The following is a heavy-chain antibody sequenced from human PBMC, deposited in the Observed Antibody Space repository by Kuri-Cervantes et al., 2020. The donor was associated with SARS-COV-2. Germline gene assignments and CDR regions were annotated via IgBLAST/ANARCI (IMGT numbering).Heavy chain of an antibody. CDR1: GGTFSSYA. J-gene: IGHJ5*02. D-gene: IGHD3-10*01. Sequence: SVKVSCKASGGTFSSYAISWVRQAPGQGLEWMGGIIPILGIANYAQKFQGRVTITADKSTSTAYMELRSLRSDDTAVYYCARAYYYGSENWFDPWGQGTLVTVS. CDR2: IIPILGIA. CDR3: ARAYYYGSENWFDP. V-gene: IGHV1-69*10.